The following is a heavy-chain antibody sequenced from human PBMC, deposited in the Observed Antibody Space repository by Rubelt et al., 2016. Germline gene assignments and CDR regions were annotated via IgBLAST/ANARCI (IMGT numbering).Heavy chain of an antibody. D-gene: IGHD2-2*01. Sequence: QVQLQQWGAGLLKPSETLSLTCAVYGGSFSGYYWSWIRQPPGKGLEWIGEINHSGSTNYNLSLKCRVTISVDTAKNQVSLKLSSVTAADTAVYYCARDGIVVVPAANPFDYWGQGTLVTVSS. CDR1: GGSFSGYY. CDR2: INHSGST. CDR3: ARDGIVVVPAANPFDY. J-gene: IGHJ4*02. V-gene: IGHV4-34*01.